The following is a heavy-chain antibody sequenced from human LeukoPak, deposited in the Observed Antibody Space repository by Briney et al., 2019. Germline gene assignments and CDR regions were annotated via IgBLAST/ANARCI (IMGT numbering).Heavy chain of an antibody. CDR1: GVTLSPYG. J-gene: IGHJ5*02. V-gene: IGHV3-30*18. Sequence: LTGGSVRLSCAASGVTLSPYGMHWVRQAPGKGLEWVAVISYEGGTQHYADSVKGRFIISRDNPRNTLYLQMNILRTEDTAVYYCAKEGTPQVSTWYDLWGQGTQVIVSS. CDR2: ISYEGGTQ. D-gene: IGHD3-10*01. CDR3: AKEGTPQVSTWYDL.